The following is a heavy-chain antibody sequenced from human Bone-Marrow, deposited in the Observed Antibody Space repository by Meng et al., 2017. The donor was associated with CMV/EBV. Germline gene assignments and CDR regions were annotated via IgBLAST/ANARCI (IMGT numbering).Heavy chain of an antibody. V-gene: IGHV4-39*01. CDR1: GGSISISSYY. CDR3: ARMWELQGAFDY. CDR2: IYYSGST. Sequence: ETLSLTCTVSGGSISISSYYWGWIRQPPGKGLEWIGSIYYSGSTYYNPSLKSRVTISVDTSKNQFSLKLSSVTAADTAVYYCARMWELQGAFDYWGQGTLVTVSS. J-gene: IGHJ4*02. D-gene: IGHD1-26*01.